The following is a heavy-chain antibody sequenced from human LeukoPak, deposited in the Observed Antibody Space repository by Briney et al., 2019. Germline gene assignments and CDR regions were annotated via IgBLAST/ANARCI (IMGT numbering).Heavy chain of an antibody. V-gene: IGHV1-18*01. Sequence: GESLKISCKGSGCSFTSYGISWVRQAPGQGLEWMGWISAYNGNTNYAQKLQGRVTMTTDTSTSTAYMELRSLRSDDTAVYYCARDPRGYYDIAFDIWGQGTMVTVSS. D-gene: IGHD3-22*01. CDR3: ARDPRGYYDIAFDI. CDR2: ISAYNGNT. J-gene: IGHJ3*02. CDR1: GCSFTSYG.